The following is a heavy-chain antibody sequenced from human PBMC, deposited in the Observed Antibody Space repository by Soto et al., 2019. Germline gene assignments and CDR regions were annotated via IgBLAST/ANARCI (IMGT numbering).Heavy chain of an antibody. CDR1: GAALNSGNYY. V-gene: IGHV4-31*03. D-gene: IGHD3-22*01. CDR2: IYYSGST. CDR3: ARTSSGYFENVNWFDP. Sequence: KTSETLSLTCSVSGAALNSGNYYWSWIRQHPGKGLEWIGYIYYSGSTYYNPSLKSRVTISVDTSKNQFSLKLSSVTAADTAVYYCARTSSGYFENVNWFDPWGQGTLVTVSS. J-gene: IGHJ5*02.